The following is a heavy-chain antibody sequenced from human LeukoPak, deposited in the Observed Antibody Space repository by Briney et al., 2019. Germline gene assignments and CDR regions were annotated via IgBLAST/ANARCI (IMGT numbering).Heavy chain of an antibody. CDR2: IIPIFGTA. V-gene: IGHV1-69*05. D-gene: IGHD6-13*01. CDR3: ARERPPGDSSNWFLEGYFDI. J-gene: IGHJ4*02. Sequence: SVKVSCKASGGTFSSYAITWVRQAPGQGLEWMGGIIPIFGTANYAQKFQGRVTITTDESTSTAYMELSTLRSDDTAVYYGARERPPGDSSNWFLEGYFDIWGQGTLVTVSS. CDR1: GGTFSSYA.